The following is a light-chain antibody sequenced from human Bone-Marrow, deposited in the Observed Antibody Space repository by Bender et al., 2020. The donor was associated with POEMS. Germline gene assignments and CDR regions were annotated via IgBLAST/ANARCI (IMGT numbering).Light chain of an antibody. Sequence: SYDLTQTPAVSVSPGQTVTISCSGENLGRKFVSWYQQKVGQSPVLILYQNDKRPSGIADRFSGSGSGNIATLTISGTQALDEADYYCQSADSSGISVVFGGGTKLTVL. CDR2: QND. CDR1: NLGRKF. J-gene: IGLJ2*01. V-gene: IGLV3-1*01. CDR3: QSADSSGISVV.